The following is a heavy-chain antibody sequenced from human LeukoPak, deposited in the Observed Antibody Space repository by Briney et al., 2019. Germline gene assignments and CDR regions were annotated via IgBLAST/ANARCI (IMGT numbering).Heavy chain of an antibody. Sequence: GRSLRLSCAASGFTFDDYAMHWVRQAPGKGLEWVSGISWNSGSIGYADSVKGRFTISRDNAKNSLYLQMNSLRAEDTALYYCAKDGDPKYSSLTGSWFDPWGQGTRVTVSS. CDR3: AKDGDPKYSSLTGSWFDP. CDR1: GFTFDDYA. CDR2: ISWNSGSI. J-gene: IGHJ5*02. V-gene: IGHV3-9*01. D-gene: IGHD6-6*01.